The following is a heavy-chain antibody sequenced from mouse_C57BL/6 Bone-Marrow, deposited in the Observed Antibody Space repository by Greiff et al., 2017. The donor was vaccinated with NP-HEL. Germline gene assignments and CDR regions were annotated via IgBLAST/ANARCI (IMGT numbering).Heavy chain of an antibody. CDR1: GYTFTDYY. V-gene: IGHV1-26*01. D-gene: IGHD2-1*01. CDR3: ARGGDLLWSPLDY. Sequence: EVQLQQSGPELVKPGASVKMSCKASGYTFTDYYMNWVKQSHGKSLEWIGDINPNNGGTSYNQKFKGKATLTVDKSSSTAYMELRSLTSEDSAVYYCARGGDLLWSPLDYWGQGTTLTVSS. CDR2: INPNNGGT. J-gene: IGHJ2*01.